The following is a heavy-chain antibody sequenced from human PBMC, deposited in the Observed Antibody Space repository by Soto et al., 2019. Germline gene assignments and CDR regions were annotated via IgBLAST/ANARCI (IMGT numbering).Heavy chain of an antibody. J-gene: IGHJ4*02. D-gene: IGHD3-10*01. V-gene: IGHV4-34*01. CDR3: ARGPYYGSGSYYSLFGY. Sequence: SETLSLTRAVYGGSFSGYYWSWIRQPPGKGLEWIGEINHSGSTNYNPSLKSRVTISVDTSKNQFSLKLSSVTAADTAVYYCARGPYYGSGSYYSLFGYWGQGTLVTVSS. CDR2: INHSGST. CDR1: GGSFSGYY.